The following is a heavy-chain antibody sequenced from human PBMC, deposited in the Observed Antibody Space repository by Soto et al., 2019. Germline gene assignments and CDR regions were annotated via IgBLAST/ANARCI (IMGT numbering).Heavy chain of an antibody. Sequence: GGSLRLSCAASGFIFSDYAMAWVRQPPGKGLDWISAIGGGGITTYYADSVKGRFTISRDNSKNILYLEMNSLTVDDTAVYYCAKGSGGYRPYYFDFWGQGT. J-gene: IGHJ4*02. CDR3: AKGSGGYRPYYFDF. D-gene: IGHD3-22*01. V-gene: IGHV3-23*01. CDR2: IGGGGITT. CDR1: GFIFSDYA.